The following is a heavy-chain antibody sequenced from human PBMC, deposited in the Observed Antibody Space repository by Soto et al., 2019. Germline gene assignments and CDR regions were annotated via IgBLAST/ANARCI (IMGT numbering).Heavy chain of an antibody. Sequence: EVQLVESGGGLVKPGGSLRLSCAASGFNFSTYGMSWVRQAPGKGLEWVSSISSRGSYIYYTESVKGRFTISRDNAKNSLYLQMDNLRAEDTAVYYCARGDRGGSGSPASYYYSGLDVWGQGTTVTVS. D-gene: IGHD3-10*01. CDR3: ARGDRGGSGSPASYYYSGLDV. CDR1: GFNFSTYG. V-gene: IGHV3-21*02. J-gene: IGHJ6*02. CDR2: ISSRGSYI.